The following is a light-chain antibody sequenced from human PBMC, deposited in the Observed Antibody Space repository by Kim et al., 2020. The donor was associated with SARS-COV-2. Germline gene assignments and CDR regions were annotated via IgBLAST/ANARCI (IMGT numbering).Light chain of an antibody. J-gene: IGLJ1*01. CDR1: SSDIGSFDY. V-gene: IGLV2-14*03. CDR3: SSYTTSTTYV. Sequence: GQSITISCTGTSSDIGSFDYVSWYQQHQGKGPKVLIYDVTNRRSGVSNRFSGSKSGSKASLTISGLRADDEADYYCSSYTTSTTYVFGSGTKVTVL. CDR2: DVT.